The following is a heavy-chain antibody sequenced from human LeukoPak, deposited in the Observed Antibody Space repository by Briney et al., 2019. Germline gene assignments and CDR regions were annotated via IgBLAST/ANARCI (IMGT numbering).Heavy chain of an antibody. J-gene: IGHJ6*03. CDR3: AKGVTRPRGYYYMDV. V-gene: IGHV3-9*01. D-gene: IGHD1-26*01. CDR2: ISWNSGST. Sequence: GGSLRLSCAASGFTFDDYVMHWVRHIPGKGLEWLSGISWNSGSTGYADSVKGRFTISRDNAKNSLYLHMNSLRAEDTALYYCAKGVTRPRGYYYMDVWGKGTTVTVSS. CDR1: GFTFDDYV.